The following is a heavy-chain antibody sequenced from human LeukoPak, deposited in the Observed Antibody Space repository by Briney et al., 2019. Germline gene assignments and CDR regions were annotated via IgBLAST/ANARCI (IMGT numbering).Heavy chain of an antibody. D-gene: IGHD2-2*01. Sequence: PSETLSLTCTVSGGSISSYYWSWIRQPAGKGLEWIGRIYTSGSTNYNPSLKSRVTMSVDTFKNQFSLKLSSVTAADTAVYYCAREAWYCSSTSCYVGIDYWGQGTLVAVSS. V-gene: IGHV4-4*07. J-gene: IGHJ4*02. CDR1: GGSISSYY. CDR3: AREAWYCSSTSCYVGIDY. CDR2: IYTSGST.